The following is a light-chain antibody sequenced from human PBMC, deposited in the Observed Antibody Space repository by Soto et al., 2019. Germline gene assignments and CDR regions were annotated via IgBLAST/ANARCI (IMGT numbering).Light chain of an antibody. V-gene: IGLV1-40*01. J-gene: IGLJ1*01. CDR2: GTI. CDR1: SSNIGAPYD. CDR3: QSYDRSLSGYG. Sequence: QAVVTQPPSVSGAPGQRVTISCTGSSSNIGAPYDVHWYQQLPGTAPKLLIYGTINRPAGVPDRFSGSKSGTSASLAITGLQAGDEADYYCQSYDRSLSGYGFGTGTKLTVL.